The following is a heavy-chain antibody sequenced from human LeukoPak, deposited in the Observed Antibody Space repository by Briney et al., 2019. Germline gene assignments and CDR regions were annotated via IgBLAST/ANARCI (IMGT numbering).Heavy chain of an antibody. J-gene: IGHJ4*02. CDR2: IKQDGSAE. D-gene: IGHD3-10*01. V-gene: IGHV3-7*01. CDR3: TRSPEGRPIDF. Sequence: PGGSLRLSCAASGFTVSSNCMTWVRQAPGKGLEWVAHIKQDGSAEYYVDSVKGRFTISRDNAENSVFLQMDSLRAEDTSVYYCTRSPEGRPIDFWGQGTLVTVSS. CDR1: GFTVSSNC.